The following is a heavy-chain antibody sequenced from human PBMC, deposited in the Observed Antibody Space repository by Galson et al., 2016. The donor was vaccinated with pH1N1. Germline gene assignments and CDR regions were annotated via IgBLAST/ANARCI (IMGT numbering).Heavy chain of an antibody. CDR2: IYWDDDK. Sequence: PALVKPTQTLTLTCTFSGFSLSTNGVGVGWIRQPPGKALEWLALIYWDDDKRYSPSLKSRLTITKDTSKNQVVLTMTNMDPVEPAPYYCVHSCRGDYVGYVDYWGPGALVTVSS. D-gene: IGHD4-17*01. CDR1: GFSLSTNGVG. J-gene: IGHJ4*02. CDR3: VHSCRGDYVGYVDY. V-gene: IGHV2-5*02.